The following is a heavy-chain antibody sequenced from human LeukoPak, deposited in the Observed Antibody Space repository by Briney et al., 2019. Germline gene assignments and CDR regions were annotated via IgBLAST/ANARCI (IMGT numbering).Heavy chain of an antibody. CDR1: GYTFTGYY. V-gene: IGHV1-2*02. D-gene: IGHD3-22*01. J-gene: IGHJ3*02. Sequence: ASVKVSCKASGYTFTGYYMHWVRQAPGQGLEWMGWINPNSGGTDYAQKFQGRVTMTRDTSISTAYMELSRLRSDDTAVYYCASFVPDSDSSDFYIHAFHIWGRGTLVTVSS. CDR2: INPNSGGT. CDR3: ASFVPDSDSSDFYIHAFHI.